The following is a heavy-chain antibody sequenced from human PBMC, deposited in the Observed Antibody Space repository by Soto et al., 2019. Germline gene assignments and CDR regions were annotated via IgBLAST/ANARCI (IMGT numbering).Heavy chain of an antibody. CDR1: GFTFSSYA. CDR2: ISGSGGST. CDR3: EGGLSIVVVPAAGIFDY. J-gene: IGHJ4*02. D-gene: IGHD2-2*01. Sequence: EVQLLESGGGLVQPGGSLRLSCAASGFTFSSYAMSWVRQAPGKGLEWVSAISGSGGSTYYADSVKGRFTISRDNSKNTLYLQMNSLRAEDTAVYYCEGGLSIVVVPAAGIFDYWGQGTLVTVSS. V-gene: IGHV3-23*01.